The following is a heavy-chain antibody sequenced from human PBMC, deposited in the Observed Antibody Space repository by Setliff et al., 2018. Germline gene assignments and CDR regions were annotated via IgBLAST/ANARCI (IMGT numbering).Heavy chain of an antibody. D-gene: IGHD2-8*01. CDR3: SRLVRYCTTTTCQTLSGGEH. Sequence: ASVKVSCKASGYTLSNSILSWVRQAPGQGLEWVGWISAYNGKTYFAQKFQDRITLTTDTSTNTGYLELRGLRSDDTAIYYCSRLVRYCTTTTCQTLSGGEHWGPGTLVTVS. CDR1: GYTLSNSI. CDR2: ISAYNGKT. J-gene: IGHJ1*01. V-gene: IGHV1-18*01.